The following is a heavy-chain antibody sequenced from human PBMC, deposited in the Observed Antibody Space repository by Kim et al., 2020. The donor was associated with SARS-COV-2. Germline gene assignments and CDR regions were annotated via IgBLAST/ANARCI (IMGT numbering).Heavy chain of an antibody. Sequence: SETLSLTCAVSGGSISSSNWWSWVRQPPGKGLEWIGEIYHSGSTNYNPSLKSRVTISVDKSKNQFSLKLSSVTAADTAVYYCARVGRRSSTFGGVIVDRYYYYYYGMDVWGQGTTVTVSS. CDR2: IYHSGST. CDR1: GGSISSSNW. D-gene: IGHD3-16*02. CDR3: ARVGRRSSTFGGVIVDRYYYYYYGMDV. V-gene: IGHV4-4*02. J-gene: IGHJ6*02.